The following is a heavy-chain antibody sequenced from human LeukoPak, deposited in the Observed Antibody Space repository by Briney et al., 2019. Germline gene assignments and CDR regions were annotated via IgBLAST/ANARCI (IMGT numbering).Heavy chain of an antibody. V-gene: IGHV1-46*01. CDR3: ARDGPGAYDSSGYSPFDY. D-gene: IGHD3-22*01. CDR2: INPSGGST. CDR1: GYTFTSYY. Sequence: ASVKVSCTASGYTFTSYYMHWVRQAPGQGLEWMGIINPSGGSTSYAQKFQGRVTMTRDTSTSTVYMELSSLRSEDTAVYYCARDGPGAYDSSGYSPFDYWGQGTLVTVSS. J-gene: IGHJ4*02.